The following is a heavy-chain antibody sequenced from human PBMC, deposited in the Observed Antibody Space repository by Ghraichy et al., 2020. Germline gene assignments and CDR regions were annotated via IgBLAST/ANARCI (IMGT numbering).Heavy chain of an antibody. CDR2: IYYSGST. CDR1: GGSISSYY. D-gene: IGHD3-22*01. CDR3: ARFIPRGGDYYDIGFDY. J-gene: IGHJ4*02. Sequence: SEILSLTCTVSGGSISSYYWSWIRQPPGKGLEWIGYIYYSGSTNYNPSLKSRVTITVDTSKNQFSLKLSSVTAADTAVYYCARFIPRGGDYYDIGFDYWGQGTLVTVSS. V-gene: IGHV4-59*01.